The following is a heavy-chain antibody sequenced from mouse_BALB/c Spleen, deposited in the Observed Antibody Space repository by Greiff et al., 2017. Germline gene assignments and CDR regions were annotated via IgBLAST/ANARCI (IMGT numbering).Heavy chain of an antibody. Sequence: EVKLMESGGDLVKPGGSLKLSCAASGFTFSSYGMSWVRQTPDKRLEWVATISSGGSYTYYPDSVKGRFTISRDNAKNTLYLQMSSLKSEDTAMYYCARLITTVVAYYFDYWGQGTTLTVSS. CDR2: ISSGGSYT. D-gene: IGHD1-1*01. CDR3: ARLITTVVAYYFDY. V-gene: IGHV5-6*01. CDR1: GFTFSSYG. J-gene: IGHJ2*01.